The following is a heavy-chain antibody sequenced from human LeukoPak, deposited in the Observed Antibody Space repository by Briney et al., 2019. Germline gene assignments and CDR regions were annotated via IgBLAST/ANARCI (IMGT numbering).Heavy chain of an antibody. J-gene: IGHJ6*03. Sequence: GGSLRLSCSASGFTFSSYAMHWVRQAPGKGLEWVAVISYNGRNQNYADSVQGRFTISRDNSKNTLYLQMNSLRAEDTAVYYCARTGVDYGIFYYMDVWGKGTTVTISS. CDR3: ARTGVDYGIFYYMDV. D-gene: IGHD4-17*01. CDR1: GFTFSSYA. V-gene: IGHV3-30*04. CDR2: ISYNGRNQ.